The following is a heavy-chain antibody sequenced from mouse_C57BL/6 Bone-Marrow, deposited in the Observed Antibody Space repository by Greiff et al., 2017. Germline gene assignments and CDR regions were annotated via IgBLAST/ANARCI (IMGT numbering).Heavy chain of an antibody. CDR2: IDPNGGGT. CDR3: ARSRQLRLPWFAY. CDR1: GYTFTSYW. D-gene: IGHD3-2*02. Sequence: VQLQQPGAELVKPGASVKLSCKASGYTFTSYWMHWVKPRPGRGLEWIGRIDPNGGGTKYNEKFKSKATLTVDKPSSTAYMQLSSLTSEDSAVYYCARSRQLRLPWFAYWGQGTLVTVSA. V-gene: IGHV1-72*01. J-gene: IGHJ3*01.